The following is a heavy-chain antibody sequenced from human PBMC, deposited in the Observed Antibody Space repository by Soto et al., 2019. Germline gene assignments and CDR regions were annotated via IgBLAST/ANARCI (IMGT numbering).Heavy chain of an antibody. D-gene: IGHD2-15*01. J-gene: IGHJ4*01. V-gene: IGHV5-51*01. CDR2: IYPGDSDI. Sequence: PVESLKISCKGSGYSFTTYWSGWVRQMPGKGLEWMGIIYPGDSDIRYSPSLQGQVTISADKSISTAYLQWSSLKTPDTAMYYCVRSFSCSGGPCTTDYWGQEPWSTSPQ. CDR3: VRSFSCSGGPCTTDY. CDR1: GYSFTTYW.